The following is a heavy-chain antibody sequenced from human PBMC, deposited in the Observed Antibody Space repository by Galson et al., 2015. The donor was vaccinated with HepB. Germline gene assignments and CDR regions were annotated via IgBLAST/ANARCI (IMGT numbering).Heavy chain of an antibody. D-gene: IGHD4-17*01. CDR1: GFTFSSYA. V-gene: IGHV3-30-3*01. CDR3: AREGDYGDYGLLDY. CDR2: ISYDGSNK. Sequence: SLRLSCAASGFTFSSYAMHWVRQAPSKGLEWVAVISYDGSNKYYADSVKGRFTISRDNSKNTLYLQMNSLRAEDTAVYYCAREGDYGDYGLLDYWGQGTLVTVSS. J-gene: IGHJ4*02.